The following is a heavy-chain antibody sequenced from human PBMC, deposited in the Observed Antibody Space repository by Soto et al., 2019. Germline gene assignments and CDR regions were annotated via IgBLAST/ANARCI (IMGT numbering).Heavy chain of an antibody. CDR3: AKDLSDYAGYFDT. D-gene: IGHD4-17*01. CDR1: GYTFTTYY. V-gene: IGHV1-46*01. Sequence: QVQLVQSGAEVKKPGASVKVSCKASGYTFTTYYIHWVRQAPGIGLEWMGLINPGGTYTTYAQKFQGRVALTSDTSTSAVYMELSSLRSEDTAVYYCAKDLSDYAGYFDTWGQGTQVTVSS. CDR2: INPGGTYT. J-gene: IGHJ4*02.